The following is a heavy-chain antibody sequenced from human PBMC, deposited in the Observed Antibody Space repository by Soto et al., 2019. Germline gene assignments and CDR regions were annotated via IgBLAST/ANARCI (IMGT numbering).Heavy chain of an antibody. D-gene: IGHD1-1*01. V-gene: IGHV4-34*01. CDR2: MSHSGGT. CDR1: GGFVSSGSYY. CDR3: ARVERGTATTVVDAFDI. Sequence: QVQLQQWGAGLLKPSETLSLTCAVYGGFVSSGSYYWSWIRQPPGKGLEWLGEMSHSGGTHFNPSLKSPVTISVDTSKNQFSLKMSSVTAADTALYYCARVERGTATTVVDAFDIWGPGTMVTVSS. J-gene: IGHJ3*02.